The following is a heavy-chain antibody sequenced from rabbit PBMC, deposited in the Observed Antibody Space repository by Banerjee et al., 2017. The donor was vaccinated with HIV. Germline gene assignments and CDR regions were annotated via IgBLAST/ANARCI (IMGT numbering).Heavy chain of an antibody. D-gene: IGHD6-1*01. CDR2: IYNGDGST. CDR3: ARGAGYAAYGFDL. V-gene: IGHV1S47*01. J-gene: IGHJ4*01. CDR1: GFDFSSNA. Sequence: QEQLVESGGDLVQPGASLTLTCTASGFDFSSNAMCWVRQAPGKGPEWIACIYNGDGSTYYASWVNDRFTISRSTSLNTVTLQMTSLTAADTAIYSCARGAGYAAYGFDLWGPGTLVTVS.